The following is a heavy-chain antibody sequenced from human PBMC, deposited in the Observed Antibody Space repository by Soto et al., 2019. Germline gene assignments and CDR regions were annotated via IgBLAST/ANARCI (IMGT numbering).Heavy chain of an antibody. CDR3: ARWGTTGRLDV. Sequence: QVQLVESGGGVVQPGSSLRVSCVGSGFTFRSYVIHWVRQAPGKWLEWVALTSYDGRDKYYDASVRGRFTISRDNSRNTVDLQMDSLRLEDTDLYYCARWGTTGRLDVWAQGTLVSVS. D-gene: IGHD3-10*01. V-gene: IGHV3-33*05. J-gene: IGHJ1*01. CDR2: TSYDGRDK. CDR1: GFTFRSYV.